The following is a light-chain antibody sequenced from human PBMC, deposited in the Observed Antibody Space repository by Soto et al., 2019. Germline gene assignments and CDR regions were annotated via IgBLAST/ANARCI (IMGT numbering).Light chain of an antibody. J-gene: IGLJ2*01. CDR2: QDT. V-gene: IGLV3-1*01. Sequence: SYELTQPPSLSVSPGQTATITCSGDKLGEQYVYWYQQRPGQSPVLVIYQDTTRPSGITDRISGSTSGNTATLSISGTQTLDEADYYCQAWDTTSAIFGGGTKLTVL. CDR1: KLGEQY. CDR3: QAWDTTSAI.